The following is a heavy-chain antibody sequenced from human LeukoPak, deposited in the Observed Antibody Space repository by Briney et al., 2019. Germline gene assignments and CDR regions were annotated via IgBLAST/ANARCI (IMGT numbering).Heavy chain of an antibody. CDR3: ARDSFTYGSGTYPFDY. J-gene: IGHJ4*02. V-gene: IGHV3-23*01. CDR2: ISGSGGST. D-gene: IGHD3-10*01. CDR1: GFTFSSYA. Sequence: SGGSLRLSCGASGFTFSSYAMSWVRQAPGKGLEWVSVISGSGGSTYYADSVRGRFTLSRDNSKNTLYLQMNSLRAEDTAVYYCARDSFTYGSGTYPFDYWGQGTLVTVSS.